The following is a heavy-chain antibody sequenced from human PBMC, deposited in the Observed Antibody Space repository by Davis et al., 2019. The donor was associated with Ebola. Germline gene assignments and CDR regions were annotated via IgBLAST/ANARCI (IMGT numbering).Heavy chain of an antibody. CDR1: GGSFSGYY. D-gene: IGHD3-22*01. CDR3: ASSSAMIVGLPDY. Sequence: SETLSLTCAVYGGSFSGYYWSWIRQSPGKGLEWIAFISNGGRTIYNPSLKSRVTISVDTSKNQFSLKLSSVTAADTAVYYCASSSAMIVGLPDYWGQGTLVTVSS. J-gene: IGHJ4*02. V-gene: IGHV4-59*01. CDR2: ISNGGRT.